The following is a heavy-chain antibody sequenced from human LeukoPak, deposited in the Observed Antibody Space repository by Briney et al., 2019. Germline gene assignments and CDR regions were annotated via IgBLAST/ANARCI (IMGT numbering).Heavy chain of an antibody. V-gene: IGHV1-24*01. CDR3: ATLIPVLRFLEWLVH. D-gene: IGHD3-3*01. Sequence: ASVKVSCKVSGYTLTELSMHWVRQAPGKGLEWMGSFDPEDGEKIYAQKFQGRVTMTEDTSTDTAYMELSSLRSEDTAVYYCATLIPVLRFLEWLVHWGQGTLVTVSS. CDR1: GYTLTELS. CDR2: FDPEDGEK. J-gene: IGHJ5*02.